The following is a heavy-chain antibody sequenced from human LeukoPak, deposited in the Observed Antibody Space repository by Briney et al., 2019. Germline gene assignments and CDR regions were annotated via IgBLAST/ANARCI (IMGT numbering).Heavy chain of an antibody. CDR1: GDSISSSGNF. CDR2: TYYSRNT. Sequence: SETLSLTCTVSGDSISSSGNFWGWVRQPPGRGLEWIASTYYSRNTYYNPSLKSRVTISVDTFKNQFSLKLSSVTAADTAVYYCARHEEEDGYNAKTFDYWGQGTLVTVSS. CDR3: ARHEEEDGYNAKTFDY. V-gene: IGHV4-39*01. D-gene: IGHD5-24*01. J-gene: IGHJ4*02.